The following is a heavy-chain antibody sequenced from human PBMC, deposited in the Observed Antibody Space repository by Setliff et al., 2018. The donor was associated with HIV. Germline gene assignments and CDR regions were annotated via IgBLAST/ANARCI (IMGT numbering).Heavy chain of an antibody. J-gene: IGHJ4*02. CDR2: IGSAGDRTI. Sequence: GGSLRLSCEGSGFTFSSYEMNWVRQAPGEGLEWLSYIGSAGDRTIYYADSVKGRFTISRDDSKNSLYLQMNSLRAEDTAVYYCAVTSMASSFDYWGQGALVTVS. V-gene: IGHV3-48*03. D-gene: IGHD5-18*01. CDR1: GFTFSSYE. CDR3: AVTSMASSFDY.